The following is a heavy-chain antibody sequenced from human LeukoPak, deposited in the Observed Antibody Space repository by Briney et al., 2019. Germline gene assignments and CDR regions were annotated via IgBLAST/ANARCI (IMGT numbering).Heavy chain of an antibody. D-gene: IGHD3-3*01. J-gene: IGHJ3*02. Sequence: ASVKVSCKVSGYTLTELSMHWVRQAPGKGLEWMGGFDPEDGETIYAQKFQGRVTMTEDTSTDTAYMELSSLRPEDTAVYYCATGEDWFWSDVVYAFDIWGQGTMVTVSS. CDR2: FDPEDGET. CDR1: GYTLTELS. CDR3: ATGEDWFWSDVVYAFDI. V-gene: IGHV1-24*01.